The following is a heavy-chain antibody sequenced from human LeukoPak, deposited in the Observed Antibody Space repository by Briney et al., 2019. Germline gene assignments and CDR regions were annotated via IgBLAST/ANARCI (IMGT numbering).Heavy chain of an antibody. CDR1: GYTFTSYD. CDR3: ARGILYGTGSYRTG. D-gene: IGHD3-10*01. Sequence: ASVKVSCKASGYTFTSYDINWVRQATGQGLEWMGWMNPNSDNTGYAQKLQGRVTMTRNSSISTAYMELSSLRSEDTAVYYCARGILYGTGSYRTGWGQGTLVTASS. CDR2: MNPNSDNT. V-gene: IGHV1-8*01. J-gene: IGHJ1*01.